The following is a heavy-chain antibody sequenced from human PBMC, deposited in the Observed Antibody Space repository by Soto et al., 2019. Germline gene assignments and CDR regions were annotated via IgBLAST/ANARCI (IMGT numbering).Heavy chain of an antibody. J-gene: IGHJ5*02. CDR1: GGSVSSGSYY. D-gene: IGHD5-12*01. CDR2: IYYSGST. Sequence: QVQLQESGPGLVKPSETLSLTCTVSGGSVSSGSYYWSWIRQPPGKGLEWIGYIYYSGSTNYNPSLTSRVTISVDTSKNQFSLKLSSVTAADTAVYYCARDTGSGYVRWFDPWGQGTLVTVSS. CDR3: ARDTGSGYVRWFDP. V-gene: IGHV4-61*01.